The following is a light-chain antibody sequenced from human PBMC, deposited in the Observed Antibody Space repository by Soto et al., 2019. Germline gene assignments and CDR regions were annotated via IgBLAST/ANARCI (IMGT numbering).Light chain of an antibody. V-gene: IGKV3-20*01. CDR3: QHYGSSPGT. CDR2: GAS. J-gene: IGKJ1*01. Sequence: EIVLTQSPGTLSLSPGDRATLYCRASQSVSSSNLAWYQQKRGQSPRLLIYGASSRATGIPDRFSGSGSGPDFTPTISRLEPEDFAVDFCQHYGSSPGTFGQGTKVEIK. CDR1: QSVSSSN.